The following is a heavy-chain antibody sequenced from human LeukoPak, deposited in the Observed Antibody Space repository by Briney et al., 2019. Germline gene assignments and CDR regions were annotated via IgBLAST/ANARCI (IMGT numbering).Heavy chain of an antibody. CDR2: IYYSGST. CDR3: ARVRCSGGSCYFAHFDY. CDR1: GGSISSGGYY. D-gene: IGHD2-15*01. V-gene: IGHV4-31*03. J-gene: IGHJ4*02. Sequence: PSETLSLTCTVSGGSISSGGYYWSWIRQHPGKGLEWIVYIYYSGSTYYNPSLKSRVTISVDTSKNQFSLKLSPVTAADTAVYYCARVRCSGGSCYFAHFDYWGQGTLVTVSS.